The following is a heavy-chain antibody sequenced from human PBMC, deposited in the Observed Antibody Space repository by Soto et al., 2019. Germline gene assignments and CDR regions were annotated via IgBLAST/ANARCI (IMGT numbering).Heavy chain of an antibody. D-gene: IGHD2-21*02. Sequence: QVQLQQSGPGLVEPSQTLSLTCAVSGGSISSEYFHWTWIRQSPGKGLEWIGYIHYTGSIMYNPSFKSRLTMAGDTTKNQFSLQLASVTAAGTAVDFCGRGGGGGDREYYGLDVWGQGTTVNVSS. J-gene: IGHJ6*02. V-gene: IGHV4-30-4*08. CDR2: IHYTGSI. CDR1: GGSISSEYFH. CDR3: GRGGGGGDREYYGLDV.